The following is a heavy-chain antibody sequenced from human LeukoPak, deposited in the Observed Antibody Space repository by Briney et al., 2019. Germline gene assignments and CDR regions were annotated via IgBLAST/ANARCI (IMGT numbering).Heavy chain of an antibody. CDR1: GFTISTYS. Sequence: GGSLRLSCAVSGFTISTYSMTWVRQAPGKGLEWASSISSSSRNTYYADSVRGRFTISRDNAKNSLYLQMNSLRAEDTAVHYCARGGTFGVDISDYWGQGTLVTVSS. V-gene: IGHV3-21*01. D-gene: IGHD3-3*01. CDR3: ARGGTFGVDISDY. CDR2: ISSSSRNT. J-gene: IGHJ4*02.